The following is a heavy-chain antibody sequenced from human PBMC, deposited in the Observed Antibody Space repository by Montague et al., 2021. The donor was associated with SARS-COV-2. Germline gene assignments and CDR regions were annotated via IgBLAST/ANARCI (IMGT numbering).Heavy chain of an antibody. V-gene: IGHV4-34*01. CDR3: ARGRRILLWFGELLSGGDYYGMDV. D-gene: IGHD3-10*01. CDR2: INHSGST. CDR1: GGSFSGYY. J-gene: IGHJ6*02. Sequence: TRSLTGAVYGGSFSGYYWSWIRQPPGKGLEWIGEINHSGSTNYNPSLKSRVTISVDTSKNQFSLKLSSVTAADTAVYYCARGRRILLWFGELLSGGDYYGMDVWGQGTTVTVSS.